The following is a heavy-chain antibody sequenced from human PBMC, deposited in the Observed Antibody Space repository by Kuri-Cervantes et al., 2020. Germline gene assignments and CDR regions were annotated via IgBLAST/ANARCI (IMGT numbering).Heavy chain of an antibody. CDR1: GFTFSDYW. CDR2: IKYDGSEK. V-gene: IGHV3-7*01. CDR3: ARPDY. Sequence: GESLKISCAASGFTFSDYWMSWVRQTPGKGLEWAATIKYDGSEKLYVDSVKGRFTISRDNAKNSLSLQMDSLRAEDTALYYCARPDYWGQGTLVTVSS. J-gene: IGHJ4*02.